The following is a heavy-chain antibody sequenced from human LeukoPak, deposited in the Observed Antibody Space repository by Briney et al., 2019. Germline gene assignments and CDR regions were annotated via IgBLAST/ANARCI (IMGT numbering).Heavy chain of an antibody. CDR1: GFTFSDYY. CDR3: AKSNTPILNSMIVVVISAYYYMDV. Sequence: PGGSLRLSCAASGFTFSDYYMSWIRQAPGKGLEWVSYISSSGSTIYYADPVKGRFTISRDNAKNSLYLQMNSLRAEDTAVYYCAKSNTPILNSMIVVVISAYYYMDVWGKGTTVTISS. J-gene: IGHJ6*03. D-gene: IGHD3-22*01. V-gene: IGHV3-11*01. CDR2: ISSSGSTI.